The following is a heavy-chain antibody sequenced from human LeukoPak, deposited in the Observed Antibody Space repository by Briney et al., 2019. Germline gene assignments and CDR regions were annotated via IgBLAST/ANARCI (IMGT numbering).Heavy chain of an antibody. J-gene: IGHJ6*03. V-gene: IGHV3-53*01. D-gene: IGHD2-15*01. CDR3: ASRSGTYSYYMDV. CDR1: GFTISSNY. Sequence: GGSLRLSCAASGFTISSNYMSWVRQAPGKELEWVSVIYRGDSTYYADSVKGRFTISRDKSKNTLCLQMNSLRAEDTAVYYCASRSGTYSYYMDVWGKGTTVTVSS. CDR2: IYRGDST.